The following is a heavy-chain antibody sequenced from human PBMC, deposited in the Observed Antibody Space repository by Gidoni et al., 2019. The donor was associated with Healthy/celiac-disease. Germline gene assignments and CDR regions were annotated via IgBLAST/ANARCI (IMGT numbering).Heavy chain of an antibody. D-gene: IGHD3-9*01. CDR1: GFTFSSYA. V-gene: IGHV3-23*01. Sequence: EVQLLESGGGLVQPGGSLRLSCAASGFTFSSYAMSWVRQAPGKGLEWVSAISGSGGSTYYADSVKGRFTISRDNSKNTLYLQMNSLRAEDTAVYYCASQSGDYDILTGYYYYYGMDVWGQGTTVTVSS. J-gene: IGHJ6*02. CDR2: ISGSGGST. CDR3: ASQSGDYDILTGYYYYYGMDV.